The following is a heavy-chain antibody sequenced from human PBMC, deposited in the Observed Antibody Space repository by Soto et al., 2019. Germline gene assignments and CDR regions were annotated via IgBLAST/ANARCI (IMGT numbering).Heavy chain of an antibody. Sequence: QVQLVESGGGVVQPGRSLRLSCAASGFTFSSYGMHWVRQAPGKGLEWVAVIWYDGSNKYYADSVKGRFTISRDNSKNTLYLQMNSLRAEDTAVYYCAKDSLGWSDYTPGIDYWGQGTLVTVSS. D-gene: IGHD4-4*01. CDR3: AKDSLGWSDYTPGIDY. V-gene: IGHV3-33*06. CDR2: IWYDGSNK. CDR1: GFTFSSYG. J-gene: IGHJ4*02.